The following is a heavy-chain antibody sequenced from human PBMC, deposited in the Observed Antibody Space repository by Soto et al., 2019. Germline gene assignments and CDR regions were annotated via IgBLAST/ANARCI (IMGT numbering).Heavy chain of an antibody. V-gene: IGHV3-21*01. J-gene: IGHJ4*02. CDR1: GFTFSSYS. CDR3: ARDPDYDSSGPPGGY. CDR2: ISSSSSYI. Sequence: VGSLRLSCAASGFTFSSYSMNWVRQAPGKGLEWVSSISSSSSYIYYADSVKGRFTISRDNAKNSLYLQMNSLRAEDTAVYYCARDPDYDSSGPPGGYWGQGTLVTVSS. D-gene: IGHD3-22*01.